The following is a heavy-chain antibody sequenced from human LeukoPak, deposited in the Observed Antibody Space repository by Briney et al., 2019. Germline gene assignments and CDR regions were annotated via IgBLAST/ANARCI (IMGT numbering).Heavy chain of an antibody. V-gene: IGHV6-1*01. CDR2: TYYRSKWYN. D-gene: IGHD1-1*01. J-gene: IGHJ6*03. CDR1: GDSVSSNSAA. CDR3: ARGLEPPYYYYYYMDV. Sequence: SQTLSLTCAISGDSVSSNSAAWNWIRQSPSRGLEWLGRTYYRSKWYNDYAVSVKSRITINPDTSKNQFSLQLNSVTPEDTAVYYCARGLEPPYYYYYYMDVWGKGTTVTVSS.